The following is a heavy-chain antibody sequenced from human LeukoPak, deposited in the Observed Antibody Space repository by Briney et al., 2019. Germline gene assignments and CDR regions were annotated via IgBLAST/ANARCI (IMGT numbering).Heavy chain of an antibody. CDR2: IYTSGST. J-gene: IGHJ4*02. V-gene: IGHV4-61*02. D-gene: IGHD1-26*01. CDR3: ARPGAWELLGFDY. CDR1: GGSISSGSYY. Sequence: SQTLSLTCTVSGGSISSGSYYWSWIRQPAGKGLEWIGRIYTSGSTNYNPSLKSRVTISVDTSKNQFSLKLSSVTAADTAVYYCARPGAWELLGFDYWGQGTLVTVSS.